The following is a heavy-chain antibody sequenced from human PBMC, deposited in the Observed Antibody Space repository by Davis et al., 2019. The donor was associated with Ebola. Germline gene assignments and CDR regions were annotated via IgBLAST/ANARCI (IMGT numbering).Heavy chain of an antibody. CDR3: ARGLWSWIQLWRDDYYYYMDV. V-gene: IGHV1-3*01. Sequence: ASVKVSCKASGYSFSDYGMHWMRQAPGQRPEWMGWINVGDGNTRYSHRLQGRLNLTRDTSARIAYMELNSLRSEDTAVYYCARGLWSWIQLWRDDYYYYMDVWGKGTTVTVSS. J-gene: IGHJ6*03. CDR1: GYSFSDYG. CDR2: INVGDGNT. D-gene: IGHD5-18*01.